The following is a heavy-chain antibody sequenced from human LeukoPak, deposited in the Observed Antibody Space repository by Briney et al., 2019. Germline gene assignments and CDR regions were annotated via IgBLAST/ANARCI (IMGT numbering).Heavy chain of an antibody. CDR3: ARTVGALYDAFNI. Sequence: SETLSLTCTVSGGSISTYYWSWIRQPPGKGLEWIGYIYYSGSTNYNPSLKSRVTISVDTSKNQFSLKLSSVTAADTAVYYCARTVGALYDAFNIWGQGTKVTVSS. CDR2: IYYSGST. J-gene: IGHJ3*02. CDR1: GGSISTYY. V-gene: IGHV4-59*08. D-gene: IGHD1-26*01.